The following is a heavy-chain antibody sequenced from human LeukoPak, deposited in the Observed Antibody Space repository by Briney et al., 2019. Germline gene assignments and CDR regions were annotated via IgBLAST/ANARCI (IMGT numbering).Heavy chain of an antibody. D-gene: IGHD3-3*01. Sequence: GGSLRLSCAASGFTFSSYSMNWVRQAPGKGLEWVSSISSSSSYIYYADSVKGRFTISRDSAKNSLYLQMNSLRAEDTAVYYCARDKRRDDFWSGYYKAGLYFDLWGRGTLVTVSS. CDR2: ISSSSSYI. CDR1: GFTFSSYS. CDR3: ARDKRRDDFWSGYYKAGLYFDL. V-gene: IGHV3-21*01. J-gene: IGHJ2*01.